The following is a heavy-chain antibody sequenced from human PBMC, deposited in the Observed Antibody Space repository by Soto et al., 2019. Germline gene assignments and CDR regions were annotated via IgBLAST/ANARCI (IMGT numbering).Heavy chain of an antibody. CDR1: GFTFSSYS. CDR3: ARVLVLRFWEWLSPLGY. Sequence: EVQLVESGGGLVKPGGSLRLSCAASGFTFSSYSMNWVRQAPGKGLEWVSSISSSSSYIYYADSVKGRFTISRDHAKNSLYAQMNSLRAEDTAGYYGARVLVLRFWEWLSPLGYWGQGTLVTVSS. J-gene: IGHJ4*02. CDR2: ISSSSSYI. D-gene: IGHD3-3*01. V-gene: IGHV3-21*01.